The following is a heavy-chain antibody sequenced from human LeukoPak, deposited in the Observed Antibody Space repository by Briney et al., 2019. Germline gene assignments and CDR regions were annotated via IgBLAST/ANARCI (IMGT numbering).Heavy chain of an antibody. CDR3: AKSSDSSGYTPLDY. D-gene: IGHD3-22*01. J-gene: IGHJ4*02. V-gene: IGHV3-9*01. Sequence: GGSLRLSCAASGFTFDDYAMHWVRQAPGKGLEWVSGISWNSGSIDYADSVKGRFTIPRDNAKNSLYLQMNSLRAEDTALYYCAKSSDSSGYTPLDYWGQGTLVTVSS. CDR2: ISWNSGSI. CDR1: GFTFDDYA.